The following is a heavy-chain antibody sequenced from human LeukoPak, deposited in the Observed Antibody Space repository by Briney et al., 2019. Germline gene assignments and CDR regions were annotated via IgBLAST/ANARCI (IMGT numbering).Heavy chain of an antibody. D-gene: IGHD6-13*01. V-gene: IGHV3-74*01. J-gene: IGHJ4*02. CDR3: GRGGAAAVFDY. CDR1: GFSLSSYW. Sequence: PGGSLRLSCAASGFSLSSYWMHWVRQAPGKGLVWVSRINSDGSTTTYADSVKGRSTISRDNARNTLYLQMSSLRAEDTAVYYCGRGGAAAVFDYWGQGTLVTVSS. CDR2: INSDGSTT.